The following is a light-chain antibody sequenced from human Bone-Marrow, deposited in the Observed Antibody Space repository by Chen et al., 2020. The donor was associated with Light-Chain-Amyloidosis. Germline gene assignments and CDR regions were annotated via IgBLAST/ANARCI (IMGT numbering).Light chain of an antibody. CDR3: QVWDRSSDRPV. CDR1: NIGSTS. V-gene: IGLV3-21*02. J-gene: IGLJ3*02. CDR2: DDS. Sequence: SYVLTQPSSVSVAQGQTATIARGGNNIGSTSVHWYQQTPGQAPPLVVYDDSDRPSGIPERLSGSNSGNTATLTISRVEAGDEADYYCQVWDRSSDRPVFGGGTKLTVL.